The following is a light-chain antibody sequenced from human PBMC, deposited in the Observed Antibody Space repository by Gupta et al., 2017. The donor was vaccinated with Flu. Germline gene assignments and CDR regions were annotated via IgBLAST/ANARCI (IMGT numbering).Light chain of an antibody. CDR1: ILSARY. Sequence: YQLTQPPSVSVAPGQTASLSCSGDILSARYVYWYQQKSGQAPVLVIYKDSKRASEIPERFSGSSSGTTATLTISGVQAEDEADYYCQASDGAATWVFGGGTRLTAL. V-gene: IGLV3-25*03. CDR3: QASDGAATWV. J-gene: IGLJ3*02. CDR2: KDS.